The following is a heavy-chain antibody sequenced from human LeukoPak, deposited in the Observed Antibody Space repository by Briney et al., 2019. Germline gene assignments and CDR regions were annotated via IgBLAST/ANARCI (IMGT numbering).Heavy chain of an antibody. CDR1: GFTFSSYT. CDR2: ISTSSSYI. CDR3: ARESGQDY. J-gene: IGHJ4*02. Sequence: GGSLRLSCAAFGFTFSSYTMNWVRQAPGKGLEWVSSISTSSSYIYYADSVKGRFAISRDNAMNSLYLQMNGLRAEDTAVYFCARESGQDYWGQGTLVTVSS. V-gene: IGHV3-21*01. D-gene: IGHD3-3*01.